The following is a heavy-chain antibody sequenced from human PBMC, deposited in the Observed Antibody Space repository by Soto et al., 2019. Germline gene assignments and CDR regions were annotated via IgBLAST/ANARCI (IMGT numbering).Heavy chain of an antibody. CDR3: ATNYYGSGNRNYHYYMDV. D-gene: IGHD3-10*01. J-gene: IGHJ6*03. V-gene: IGHV4-59*01. CDR1: GGSISSYY. CDR2: IYYSGST. Sequence: SETLSLTCTVSGGSISSYYWSWIRQPPGKGLEWIGYIYYSGSTNYNPSLKSRVTISVDTSKNQFSLKLSSVTAADTAVYYCATNYYGSGNRNYHYYMDVWGKGTTVTVSS.